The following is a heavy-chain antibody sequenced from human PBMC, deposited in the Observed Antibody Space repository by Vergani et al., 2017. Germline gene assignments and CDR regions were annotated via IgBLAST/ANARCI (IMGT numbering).Heavy chain of an antibody. J-gene: IGHJ2*01. CDR1: GFTFSSYS. V-gene: IGHV3-48*01. CDR3: AKEARGYYDSSGYWYFDL. CDR2: ISSSSSTI. D-gene: IGHD3-22*01. Sequence: EVQLVESGGGLVQPGGSLRLSCAASGFTFSSYSMNWVRQAPGKGLEWVSYISSSSSTIYYADSVKGRFTISRDNAKNSLYLQMNSLRAEDTAVYYCAKEARGYYDSSGYWYFDLWGRGTLVTVSS.